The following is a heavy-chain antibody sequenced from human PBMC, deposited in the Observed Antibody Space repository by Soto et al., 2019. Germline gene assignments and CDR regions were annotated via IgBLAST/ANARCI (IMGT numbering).Heavy chain of an antibody. J-gene: IGHJ4*02. V-gene: IGHV4-59*01. Sequence: PSETLSLTCTVSGASISSFYWSWIRQPPGKGLEWFGYISYSGSTNYNPSLKSRVTTSVDTSNNQFSLKLISVTAADTAVYYCARGLEGGYSYGYYFDYWGQGTLVTVSS. CDR3: ARGLEGGYSYGYYFDY. D-gene: IGHD5-18*01. CDR2: ISYSGST. CDR1: GASISSFY.